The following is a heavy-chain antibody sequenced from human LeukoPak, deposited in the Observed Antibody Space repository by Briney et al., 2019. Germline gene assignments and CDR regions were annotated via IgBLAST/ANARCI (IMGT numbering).Heavy chain of an antibody. J-gene: IGHJ5*02. V-gene: IGHV4-34*01. D-gene: IGHD1-26*01. CDR3: ARSRMGARFVN. CDR1: GGSFSGYS. Sequence: SETLSLTCAVSGGSFSGYSWTWIRQPPGKGLEWVAEINNSGSINHNPSLKSRVTISADTSKNQFSLNRRSVSAAETAIYYCARSRMGARFVNWGQGTLVTVSS. CDR2: INNSGSI.